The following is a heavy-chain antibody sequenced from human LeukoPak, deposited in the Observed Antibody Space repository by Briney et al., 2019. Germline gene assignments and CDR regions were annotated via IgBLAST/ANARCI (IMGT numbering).Heavy chain of an antibody. V-gene: IGHV5-51*01. J-gene: IGHJ6*03. Sequence: GESLKISCKVSGYSFISYWIGWVRQMPGKGLEWIGIIYPGDSDTRYSPSFQGQVTISADKSISTAYLQWSSLKASDTAMYYCARQIAVADYYMDVWGKGTTVTVSS. CDR2: IYPGDSDT. D-gene: IGHD6-19*01. CDR1: GYSFISYW. CDR3: ARQIAVADYYMDV.